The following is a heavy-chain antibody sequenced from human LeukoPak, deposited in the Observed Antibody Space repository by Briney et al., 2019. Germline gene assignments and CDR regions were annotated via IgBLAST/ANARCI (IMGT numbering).Heavy chain of an antibody. CDR2: VPFRGGT. J-gene: IGHJ4*02. V-gene: IGHV4-30-4*01. Sequence: SETLSLTCSVSGASITVSGYYWSWIRQPPGKGLELIGFVPFRGGTYYSPSLMSRVTISQDTSKNQFSLSLTSVTAADTAVYFCARGGPYGDPYTFWGQGRMIAVS. CDR3: ARGGPYGDPYTF. D-gene: IGHD4-17*01. CDR1: GASITVSGYY.